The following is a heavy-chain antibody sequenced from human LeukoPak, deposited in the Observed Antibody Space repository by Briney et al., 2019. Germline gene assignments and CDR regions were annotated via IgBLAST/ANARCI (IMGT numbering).Heavy chain of an antibody. CDR2: ISGSGSSGSST. D-gene: IGHD3-10*01. V-gene: IGHV3-23*01. Sequence: GGSLRLSCAASGFTASTYAMAWVRQAPGKGLEWVSTISGSGSSGSSTYYADSVKGRFTISRDNSKNTLYLQMDRLRADDTAAYYCSASDSYFRLDYWGQGTLVTVSS. CDR1: GFTASTYA. CDR3: SASDSYFRLDY. J-gene: IGHJ4*02.